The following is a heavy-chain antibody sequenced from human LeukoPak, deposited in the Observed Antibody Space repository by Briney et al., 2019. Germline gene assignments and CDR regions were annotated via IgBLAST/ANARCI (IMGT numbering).Heavy chain of an antibody. CDR1: GFTFDDYA. Sequence: GRSLRLSCAASGFTFDDYAMHWVRQAPGKGLEWVSGISWNSGSIGYADSMKGRFTISRDNAKNSLYLQMNSLRAEDTALYYCAKDTGGDYYYYGMDVWGQGTTVTVSS. CDR2: ISWNSGSI. V-gene: IGHV3-9*01. D-gene: IGHD4-17*01. CDR3: AKDTGGDYYYYGMDV. J-gene: IGHJ6*02.